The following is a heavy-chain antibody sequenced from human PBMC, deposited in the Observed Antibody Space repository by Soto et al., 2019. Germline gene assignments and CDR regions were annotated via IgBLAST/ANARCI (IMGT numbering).Heavy chain of an antibody. J-gene: IGHJ5*01. CDR3: SAGNKYWF. V-gene: IGHV5-10-1*01. Sequence: GASLKDSANCSFYHFPAFCIHWVLQMPGKSLEWLGKIDPSDSYTNYSPSFEGHVTISTDNSITTAYLQWSSLRASDTALYFCSAGNKYWF. CDR2: IDPSDSYT. CDR1: FYHFPAFC.